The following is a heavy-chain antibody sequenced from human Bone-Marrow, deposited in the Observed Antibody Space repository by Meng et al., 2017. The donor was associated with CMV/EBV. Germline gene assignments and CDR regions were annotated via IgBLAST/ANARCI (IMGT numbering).Heavy chain of an antibody. Sequence: GESLKISCAASGFTFNSNAMSWVRQAPGKGLEGVSVISAGGASTHYGDSVKGRFTISRDNSKNTLYLQMNSLRAEDTAVYYCARYVVVPAASAGFDYWGQGTLVTVSS. CDR2: ISAGGAST. CDR1: GFTFNSNA. V-gene: IGHV3-23*01. D-gene: IGHD2-2*01. CDR3: ARYVVVPAASAGFDY. J-gene: IGHJ4*02.